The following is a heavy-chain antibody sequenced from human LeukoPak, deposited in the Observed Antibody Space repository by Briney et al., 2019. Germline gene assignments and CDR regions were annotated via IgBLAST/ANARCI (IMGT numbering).Heavy chain of an antibody. J-gene: IGHJ2*01. V-gene: IGHV4-39*01. CDR1: GGSISSSRYY. D-gene: IGHD2-15*01. CDR2: TDYGGST. CDR3: ARVVVRYFDL. Sequence: SETLSLTCTVSGGSISSSRYYWGWIRQPPGKGLEWIGSTDYGGSTYYNPSLKSRVTISVDTSKNQFSLKLSSVTAADTAVYYCARVVVRYFDLWGRGTLVTVSS.